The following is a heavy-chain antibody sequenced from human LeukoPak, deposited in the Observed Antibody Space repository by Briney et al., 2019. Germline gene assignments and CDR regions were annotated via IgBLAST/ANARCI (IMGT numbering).Heavy chain of an antibody. Sequence: SVKVSCKASGGTFSSYAISWVRQAPGQGLEWMGGIIPIFGTASYAQKFQGRVTITADKFTSTAYMELSSLRSEDTAVYYCARAFSSAAGTSYYMDVWGKGTTVTVSS. CDR2: IIPIFGTA. CDR3: ARAFSSAAGTSYYMDV. D-gene: IGHD6-13*01. J-gene: IGHJ6*03. V-gene: IGHV1-69*06. CDR1: GGTFSSYA.